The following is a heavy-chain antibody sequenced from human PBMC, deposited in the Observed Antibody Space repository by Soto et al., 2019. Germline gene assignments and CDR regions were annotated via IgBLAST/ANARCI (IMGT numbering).Heavy chain of an antibody. CDR2: IYTSGST. D-gene: IGHD1-1*01. V-gene: IGHV4-4*07. Sequence: QVQLQESGPGVVKPSETLSLTCTVSGGSISSYYWSWIRQPAGKGLEWIGRIYTSGSTNYNPSLKRRVAMSVDTSKNPFSLKLSSVTAADTAVYYCATALLDPYYSYGMDVWGQGTTVTVSS. J-gene: IGHJ6*02. CDR1: GGSISSYY. CDR3: ATALLDPYYSYGMDV.